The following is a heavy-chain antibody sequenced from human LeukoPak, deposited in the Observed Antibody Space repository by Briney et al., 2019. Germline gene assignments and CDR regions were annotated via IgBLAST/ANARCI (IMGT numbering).Heavy chain of an antibody. CDR3: ATDSSSYDAFDI. V-gene: IGHV4-34*01. CDR1: GGSFSGYY. J-gene: IGHJ3*02. D-gene: IGHD6-6*01. CDR2: IYYSGRT. Sequence: PSETLSLTCAVYGGSFSGYYWGWIRQPPGKGLEWIGNIYYSGRTYYNPSLKSRVTISLDTSKNQFSLRLSSVTAADTAVYHCATDSSSYDAFDIWGQGTMVTVSS.